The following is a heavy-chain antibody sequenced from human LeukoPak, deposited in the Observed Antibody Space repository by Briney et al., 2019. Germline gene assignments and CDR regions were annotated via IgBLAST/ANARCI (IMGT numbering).Heavy chain of an antibody. D-gene: IGHD5-18*01. CDR3: ARQDSYGFPGFDP. CDR2: IYYSGST. J-gene: IGHJ5*02. Sequence: SETLSLTCTVSGGSISSSSYYWGWIRQPPGKGLEWIGSIYYSGSTYYNPSLKSRVTISVDTSKNQFSLKLSSVTAADTAVYYCARQDSYGFPGFDPWGQGTLVTVSS. V-gene: IGHV4-39*01. CDR1: GGSISSSSYY.